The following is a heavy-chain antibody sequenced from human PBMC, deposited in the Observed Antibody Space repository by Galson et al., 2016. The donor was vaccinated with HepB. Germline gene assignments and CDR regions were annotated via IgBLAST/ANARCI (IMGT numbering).Heavy chain of an antibody. CDR1: GFTFSTYS. J-gene: IGHJ6*04. D-gene: IGHD4-23*01. V-gene: IGHV3-21*01. Sequence: SLRLSCAASGFTFSTYSMNWVRQAPGKGLEWVSSISSTTTYIYYADSVKGRFTISRDNAKHSLFLQMNSLRAEDTAVYYCARAHTADYGGDLWFYKAMDVWGKGTTVTVSS. CDR2: ISSTTTYI. CDR3: ARAHTADYGGDLWFYKAMDV.